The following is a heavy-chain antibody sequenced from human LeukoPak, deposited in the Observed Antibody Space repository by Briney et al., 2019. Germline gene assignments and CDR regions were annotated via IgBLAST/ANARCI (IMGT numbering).Heavy chain of an antibody. CDR3: ARQSRDYDFIWGSYREFGY. J-gene: IGHJ4*02. CDR2: IYHSGST. V-gene: IGHV4-39*01. CDR1: GGSISSTSYY. D-gene: IGHD3-16*02. Sequence: PSETLSLTCTVSGGSISSTSYYWGWIRQPPGKGLEWIGSIYHSGSTYYKPSLKSRVTIAVDTSKNQFSLKLSSVTAADTAVYYCARQSRDYDFIWGSYREFGYWGQGTLVTVSS.